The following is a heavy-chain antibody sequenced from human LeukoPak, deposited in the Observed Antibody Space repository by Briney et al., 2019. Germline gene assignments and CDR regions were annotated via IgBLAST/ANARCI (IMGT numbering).Heavy chain of an antibody. J-gene: IGHJ4*02. CDR2: INPNSGGT. V-gene: IGHV1-2*02. CDR3: AREGSYYDSSGYYYDDY. Sequence: GSSVKVSCKASGGTFSSYAISWVRQAPGQGLEWMGWINPNSGGTNYAQKFQGRVTMTRDTSIGTAYMELSRLRSDDTAVYYCAREGSYYDSSGYYYDDYWGQGTLVTVSS. D-gene: IGHD3-22*01. CDR1: GGTFSSYA.